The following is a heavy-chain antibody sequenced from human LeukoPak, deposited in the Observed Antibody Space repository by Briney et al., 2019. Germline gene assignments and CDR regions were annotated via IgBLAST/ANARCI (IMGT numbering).Heavy chain of an antibody. V-gene: IGHV4-39*07. J-gene: IGHJ4*02. Sequence: SETLSLTCSVSGGSISSGSYYWGWIRQSPGKGLEWIGNIYYDGRTYSNPPLKSRLTISVDTSKNQFSLQLSSVTAADTAVYYCARDQLLWFGERGLDFWGQGTLVTVSS. CDR3: ARDQLLWFGERGLDF. CDR1: GGSISSGSYY. D-gene: IGHD3-10*01. CDR2: IYYDGRT.